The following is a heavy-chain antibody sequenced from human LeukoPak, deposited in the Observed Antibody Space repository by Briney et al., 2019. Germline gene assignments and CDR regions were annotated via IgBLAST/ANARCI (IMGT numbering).Heavy chain of an antibody. V-gene: IGHV3-21*01. CDR2: ISSSSSYI. CDR3: ARDGQAVAAPHSLGY. D-gene: IGHD6-19*01. Sequence: GGSLRLSCAASGFTFSSYSMNWVRQAPGKGLEWVSSISSSSSYIYYADSVKGRFTISRDNAKNSLYLQMNSLRAEDTAVYYCARDGQAVAAPHSLGYWGQGTLVTVSS. CDR1: GFTFSSYS. J-gene: IGHJ4*02.